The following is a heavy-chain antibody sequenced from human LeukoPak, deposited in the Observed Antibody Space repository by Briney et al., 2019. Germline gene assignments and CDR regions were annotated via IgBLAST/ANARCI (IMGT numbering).Heavy chain of an antibody. J-gene: IGHJ4*02. D-gene: IGHD3-10*01. Sequence: SVKVSCRASGGTFSSYAISWVRQAPGQGLEWMGRIIPILGIANYAQKFQGRVTITADKSTSTAYMELSSLRSEDTAVYYCTYGSGSYYVFDYWGQGTLVTVSS. V-gene: IGHV1-69*04. CDR3: TYGSGSYYVFDY. CDR1: GGTFSSYA. CDR2: IIPILGIA.